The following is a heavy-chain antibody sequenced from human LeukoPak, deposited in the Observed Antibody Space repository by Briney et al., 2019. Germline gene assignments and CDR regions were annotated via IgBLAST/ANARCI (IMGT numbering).Heavy chain of an antibody. V-gene: IGHV1-18*01. CDR1: GYTFTSYG. CDR2: ISAYNGNT. J-gene: IGHJ4*02. CDR3: ATGNVVPAAPDY. D-gene: IGHD2-2*01. Sequence: ASVKVSCKASGYTFTSYGISWVRQAPGQGLEWMGWISAYNGNTNYAQKLQGRVTMTTDTSTSTAYMELSSLRSEDTAVYYCATGNVVPAAPDYWGQGTLVTVSS.